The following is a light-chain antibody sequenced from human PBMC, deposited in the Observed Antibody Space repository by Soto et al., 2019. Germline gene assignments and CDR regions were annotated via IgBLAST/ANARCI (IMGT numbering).Light chain of an antibody. J-gene: IGLJ2*01. Sequence: QSALTQPASVSGSPGQSITISCTGTSSDVGGYNYVSWYQQYPGKAPKLMIYEVSNRPSGVSNRFSGYKSGNTASLTISGLQAEDEADDYCSSYTSSGTLMVFGGGTKLTVL. CDR1: SSDVGGYNY. CDR3: SSYTSSGTLMV. V-gene: IGLV2-14*01. CDR2: EVS.